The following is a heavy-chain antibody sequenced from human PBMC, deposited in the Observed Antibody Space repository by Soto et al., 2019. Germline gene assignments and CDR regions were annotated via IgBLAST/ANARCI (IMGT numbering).Heavy chain of an antibody. V-gene: IGHV4-30-4*01. CDR3: ATKAGGHFDY. Sequence: SETLSLTCNVSGGSISSGEYYWTWIRQPPGKGLDWLGYIYYSGTTYYNPSLKSRLTISLDTSKNQFSLKLSSVTAADTAMYYCATKAGGHFDYWGQGTLVTVSS. CDR1: GGSISSGEYY. J-gene: IGHJ4*02. D-gene: IGHD6-25*01. CDR2: IYYSGTT.